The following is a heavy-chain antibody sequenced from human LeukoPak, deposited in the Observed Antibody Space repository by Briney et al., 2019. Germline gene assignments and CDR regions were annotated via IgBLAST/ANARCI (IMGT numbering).Heavy chain of an antibody. CDR3: AKDYIAVESYFDY. Sequence: GGSLRLSCAASGFTFSSYSMNWVRQAPGKGLEWVSGIRSSGDSTYYADSVKGRFTISRDNSKNTLYLQMNSLGAEDTAVYYCAKDYIAVESYFDYWGQGTLVTVSS. CDR1: GFTFSSYS. J-gene: IGHJ4*02. D-gene: IGHD6-19*01. CDR2: IRSSGDST. V-gene: IGHV3-23*01.